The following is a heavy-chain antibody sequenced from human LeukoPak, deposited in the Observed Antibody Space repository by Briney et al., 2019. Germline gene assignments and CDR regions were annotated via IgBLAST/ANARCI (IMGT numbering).Heavy chain of an antibody. CDR1: GFSFSVYW. J-gene: IGHJ4*02. CDR2: IKTDGSIT. Sequence: GGSLRLSCAASGFSFSVYWMHWVRQAPGKGPVWVSRIKTDGSITDYADFVKGRFTISRDNAKNTLYLQMNSLRAEDTAVYYCGRFAGIAVAGTPYYFDYWGQGTLVTVSS. V-gene: IGHV3-74*01. D-gene: IGHD6-19*01. CDR3: GRFAGIAVAGTPYYFDY.